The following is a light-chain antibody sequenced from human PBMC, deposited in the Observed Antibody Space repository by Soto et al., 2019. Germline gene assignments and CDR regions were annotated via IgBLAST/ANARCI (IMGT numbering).Light chain of an antibody. Sequence: IHLTHSPSSLSASVLYRVTITCLASQGISNYLAWYQQKPGKVPKLLIYAASTLHSGVPSRFSGSGSGTDFTLTITSLQPDDFATYYCQQYDSYAWTFGQGTKV. J-gene: IGKJ1*01. V-gene: IGKV1-27*01. CDR3: QQYDSYAWT. CDR1: QGISNY. CDR2: AAS.